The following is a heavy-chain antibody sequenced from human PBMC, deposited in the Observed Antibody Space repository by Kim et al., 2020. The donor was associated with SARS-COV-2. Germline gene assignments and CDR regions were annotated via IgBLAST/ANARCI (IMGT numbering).Heavy chain of an antibody. J-gene: IGHJ4*02. D-gene: IGHD4-17*01. CDR1: GFTFSSYD. V-gene: IGHV3-30*03. Sequence: GGSLRLSCAASGFTFSSYDMHWVRQAPGKGLEWVAVISYDGSNKYYADSVKGRFTISRDNSKNTLYLQMNSLRAEDTAVYYCARGRHGDYGDFGGFDYWGQGTLVTVSS. CDR2: ISYDGSNK. CDR3: ARGRHGDYGDFGGFDY.